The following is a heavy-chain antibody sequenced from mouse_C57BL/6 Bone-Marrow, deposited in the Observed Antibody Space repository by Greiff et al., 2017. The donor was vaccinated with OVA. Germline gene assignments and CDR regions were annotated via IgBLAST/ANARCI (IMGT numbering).Heavy chain of an antibody. CDR1: GYAFSSYW. Sequence: QVQLKESGAELVKPGASVKISCKASGYAFSSYWMNWVKQRPGKGLEWIGQIYPGDGDTNYNGKFKGKATLTADKSSSTAYMQLSSLTSEDSAVYFCEKLYDYDNYFDYWGQGTTLTVSS. V-gene: IGHV1-80*01. CDR3: EKLYDYDNYFDY. CDR2: IYPGDGDT. J-gene: IGHJ2*01. D-gene: IGHD2-4*01.